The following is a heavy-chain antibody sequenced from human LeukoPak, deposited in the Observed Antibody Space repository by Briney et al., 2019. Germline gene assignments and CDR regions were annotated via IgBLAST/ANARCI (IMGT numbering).Heavy chain of an antibody. CDR2: INAGHANT. CDR1: GYSFTTYA. D-gene: IGHD3-3*01. V-gene: IGHV1-3*01. CDR3: ARSTATIFADY. Sequence: ASVKVSCKASGYSFTTYAIQWVRQAPGQRLEWMGCINAGHANTKYSQKFQGRVTITRDTSASTAYMELSSLRSEDTAVYYCARSTATIFADYWGRGTLVTVSS. J-gene: IGHJ4*02.